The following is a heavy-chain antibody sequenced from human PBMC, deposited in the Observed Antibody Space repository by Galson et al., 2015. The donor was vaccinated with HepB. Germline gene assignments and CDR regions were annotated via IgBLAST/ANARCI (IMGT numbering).Heavy chain of an antibody. D-gene: IGHD2-2*01. CDR3: AKGCSSTSCYGYYYYMDV. Sequence: SLRLSCAASGFSFSSYAMSWVRQAPGKGLEWVSAISGSGGSTYYADSVKGRFTISRDNSKNTLYLQMNSLRAEDTAVYYCAKGCSSTSCYGYYYYMDVWGKGTTVTVSS. CDR1: GFSFSSYA. CDR2: ISGSGGST. V-gene: IGHV3-23*01. J-gene: IGHJ6*03.